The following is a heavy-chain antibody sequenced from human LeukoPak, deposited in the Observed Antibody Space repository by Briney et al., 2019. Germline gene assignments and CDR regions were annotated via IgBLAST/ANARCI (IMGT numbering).Heavy chain of an antibody. CDR1: GFTFSTYT. D-gene: IGHD6-19*01. Sequence: GGSLRLSCAASGFTFSTYTMSWVRQAPGKGLDWVASITSSSSFTYYADSVKGRFTISRDNAKNSLYLQLNSLRAEDTAVYYCARVSSGWYTYFDYWGQGTLVTVSS. CDR2: ITSSSSFT. V-gene: IGHV3-21*01. J-gene: IGHJ4*02. CDR3: ARVSSGWYTYFDY.